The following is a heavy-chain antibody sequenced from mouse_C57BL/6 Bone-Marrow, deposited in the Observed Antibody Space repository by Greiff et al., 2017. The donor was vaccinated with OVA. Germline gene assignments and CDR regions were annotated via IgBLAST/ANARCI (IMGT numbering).Heavy chain of an antibody. CDR1: GYTFTSYG. D-gene: IGHD2-3*01. CDR2: IYPRSGNT. V-gene: IGHV1-81*01. Sequence: QVQLQQSGAELARPGASVKLSCKASGYTFTSYGISWVKQRTGQGLEWIGEIYPRSGNTYYNEKFKGKATLTADKSSSTAYMELRSLTSEYSAVYFCARPDGYYLYWYFDVWGTGTTVTVSS. CDR3: ARPDGYYLYWYFDV. J-gene: IGHJ1*03.